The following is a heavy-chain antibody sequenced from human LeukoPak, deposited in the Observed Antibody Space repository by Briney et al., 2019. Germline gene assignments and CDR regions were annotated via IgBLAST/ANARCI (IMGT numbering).Heavy chain of an antibody. CDR3: ARGQYSPDY. V-gene: IGHV3-33*01. CDR2: IWYDGSNK. Sequence: GRSLRLSCAASGFTLSSYGMHWVRLAPGKGLEWVALIWYDGSNKYYTDSVKGRFTISRDNSKNTLYLQMNSLRAEDTAVYYCARGQYSPDYWGQGTLVTVSS. CDR1: GFTLSSYG. D-gene: IGHD2-15*01. J-gene: IGHJ4*02.